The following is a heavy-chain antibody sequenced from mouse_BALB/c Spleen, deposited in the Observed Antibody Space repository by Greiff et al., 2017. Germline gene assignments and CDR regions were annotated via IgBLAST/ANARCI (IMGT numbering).Heavy chain of an antibody. Sequence: VQLQQSAAELARPGASVKMSCKASGYTFTSYTMHWVKQRPGQGLECIGYINPSSGYTEYNQKFKDKTTLTADKSSSTAYMQLSSLTSEDSAVYYCARWTTVVATEAMDYWGQGTSVTVSS. CDR2: INPSSGYT. CDR3: ARWTTVVATEAMDY. J-gene: IGHJ4*01. D-gene: IGHD1-1*01. CDR1: GYTFTSYT. V-gene: IGHV1-4*02.